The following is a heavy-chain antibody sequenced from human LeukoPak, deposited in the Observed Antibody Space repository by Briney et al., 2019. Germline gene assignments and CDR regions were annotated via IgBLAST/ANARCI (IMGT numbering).Heavy chain of an antibody. Sequence: SETLSLTCTVSGGSISSYYWSWIRQPPGKGLEWIGYIYYSGSTNYNPSLKSRVTISVDTSKNQFSLKLSSVTAADTAVYYCARGERMKLWSFDYWGQGTLVTVSS. J-gene: IGHJ4*02. D-gene: IGHD5-18*01. CDR2: IYYSGST. V-gene: IGHV4-59*01. CDR3: ARGERMKLWSFDY. CDR1: GGSISSYY.